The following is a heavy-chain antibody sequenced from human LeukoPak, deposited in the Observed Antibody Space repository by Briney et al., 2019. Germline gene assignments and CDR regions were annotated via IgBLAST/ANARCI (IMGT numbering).Heavy chain of an antibody. CDR1: GGSISSYY. D-gene: IGHD1-26*01. Sequence: SETLSLTCTVSGGSISSYYWSWIRQPPGKGLEWIGYIYYSGSTNYNPSLKSRVTISVDTSKNQFSLKLSSVTAADTAVYYCARDGRYFDYWGQGTLVTVSS. J-gene: IGHJ4*02. V-gene: IGHV4-59*01. CDR2: IYYSGST. CDR3: ARDGRYFDY.